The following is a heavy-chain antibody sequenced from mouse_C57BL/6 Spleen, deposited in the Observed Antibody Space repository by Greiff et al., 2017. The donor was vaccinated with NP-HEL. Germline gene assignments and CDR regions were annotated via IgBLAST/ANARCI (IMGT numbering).Heavy chain of an antibody. V-gene: IGHV5-17*01. CDR1: GFTFSDYG. D-gene: IGHD1-1*01. CDR3: ARDYGSRAHYFDY. CDR2: ISSGSSTI. Sequence: EVMLVESGGGLVKPGGSLKLSCAASGFTFSDYGMHWVRQAPEKGLEWVAYISSGSSTIYYADTVKGRFTISRDNAKNTLFLQMTSLRSEDTAMYYCARDYGSRAHYFDYGGQGTTLTVSS. J-gene: IGHJ2*01.